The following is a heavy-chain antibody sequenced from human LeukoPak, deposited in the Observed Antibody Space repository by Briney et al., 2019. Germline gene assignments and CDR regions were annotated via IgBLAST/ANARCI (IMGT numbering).Heavy chain of an antibody. CDR2: ISGSGRST. CDR1: GFSISSHA. J-gene: IGHJ4*02. D-gene: IGHD6-13*01. V-gene: IGHV3-23*01. CDR3: AKAIAATATGY. Sequence: GGSLRLSCAASGFSISSHAMTWVRQAPGKGLEWVSDISGSGRSTYYADSVKGRFTVSRDNSKNTLYLQMNSLRAEDTAVYYCAKAIAATATGYWGQGTLVTVSS.